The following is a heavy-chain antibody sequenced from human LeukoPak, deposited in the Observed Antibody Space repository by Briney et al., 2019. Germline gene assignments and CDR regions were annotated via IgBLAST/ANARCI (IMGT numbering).Heavy chain of an antibody. V-gene: IGHV5-51*01. Sequence: GESLKISCKGSGYSFTGYWIGWVRQMPGKGLEWMGIIYPGDSDIRYSPSFQGQVTISADKSLSTAYLQWSSLKASDTAMYYCARRHCGGDCYLDYWGQGTLVTVSS. CDR3: ARRHCGGDCYLDY. D-gene: IGHD2-21*02. J-gene: IGHJ4*02. CDR2: IYPGDSDI. CDR1: GYSFTGYW.